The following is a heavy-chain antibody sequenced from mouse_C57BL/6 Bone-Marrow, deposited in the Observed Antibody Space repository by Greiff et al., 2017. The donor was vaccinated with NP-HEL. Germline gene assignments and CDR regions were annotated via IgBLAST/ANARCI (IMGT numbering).Heavy chain of an antibody. D-gene: IGHD1-1*01. CDR3: ARYYGSSYGFAY. V-gene: IGHV5-17*01. CDR2: ISSGSSTI. CDR1: GFTFSDYG. Sequence: EVHLVESGGGLVKPGGSLKLSCAASGFTFSDYGMHWVRQAPEKGLEWVAYISSGSSTIYYADTVKGRFTISRDNAKHTLFLQMTSLRSEDTAMYYCARYYGSSYGFAYWGQGTLVTVSA. J-gene: IGHJ3*01.